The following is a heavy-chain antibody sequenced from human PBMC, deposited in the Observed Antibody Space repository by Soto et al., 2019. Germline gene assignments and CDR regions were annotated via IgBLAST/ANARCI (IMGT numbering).Heavy chain of an antibody. D-gene: IGHD2-15*01. CDR2: IFYSGST. J-gene: IGHJ6*02. V-gene: IGHV4-39*01. Sequence: PSETLSLTCTVSGGSLNPYYWGWIRQPPGKGLEWIRSIFYSGSTYYNPSLKGRVTISVDTSKNQFSLKLSSVTAADTAVYYCARHLTYCSAGSCYSDFPYYGMDVWGQGTTVTVSS. CDR1: GGSLNPYY. CDR3: ARHLTYCSAGSCYSDFPYYGMDV.